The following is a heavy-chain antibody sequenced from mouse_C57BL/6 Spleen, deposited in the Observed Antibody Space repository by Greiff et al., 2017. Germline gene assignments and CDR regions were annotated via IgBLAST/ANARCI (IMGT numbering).Heavy chain of an antibody. CDR1: GYTFTSYW. Sequence: QVQLQQPGTELVKPGASVKLSCKASGYTFTSYWMHWVKQRPGQGLEWIGNINPSNGGTNYNEKFKSKATLTVDKSSSTAYMQLSSLTSEDSAVYYWARGGTYDGYPWFAYWGQGTLVTVSA. J-gene: IGHJ3*01. CDR2: INPSNGGT. CDR3: ARGGTYDGYPWFAY. D-gene: IGHD2-3*01. V-gene: IGHV1-53*01.